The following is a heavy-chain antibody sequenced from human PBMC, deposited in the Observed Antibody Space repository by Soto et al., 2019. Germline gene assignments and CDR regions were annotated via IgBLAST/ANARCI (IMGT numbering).Heavy chain of an antibody. CDR3: ARSLSVTLFDN. Sequence: QVQLQESGPGLVKPSQTLSLTCTVSGGSISTGGYYWTWIRQHPGKGLEWIGYIYYSGSTYYNPSLKSRVTISVDTSKNQFSLKLSSVKAADTAVYYCARSLSVTLFDNWGQGTLVTVSS. CDR2: IYYSGST. CDR1: GGSISTGGYY. J-gene: IGHJ4*02. V-gene: IGHV4-31*03. D-gene: IGHD4-17*01.